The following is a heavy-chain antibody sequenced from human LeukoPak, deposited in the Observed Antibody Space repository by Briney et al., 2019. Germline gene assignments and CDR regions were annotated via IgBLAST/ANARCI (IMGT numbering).Heavy chain of an antibody. CDR1: GFTFSSYA. CDR2: ISYDGSNK. J-gene: IGHJ6*02. Sequence: PGGSLRLSCAASGFTFSSYAMHWVRQAPGKGLEWVAVISYDGSNKYYADSVKGRFTISRDNSKNTLYLQMNSLRAEDTAVYYCARDIPPGMLQNGYYYHYGMDVWGQGTTVTVSS. CDR3: ARDIPPGMLQNGYYYHYGMDV. V-gene: IGHV3-30-3*01. D-gene: IGHD2-15*01.